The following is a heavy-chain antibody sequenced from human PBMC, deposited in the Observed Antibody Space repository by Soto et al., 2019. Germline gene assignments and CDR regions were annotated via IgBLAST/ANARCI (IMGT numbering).Heavy chain of an antibody. CDR1: GGTFSSYA. J-gene: IGHJ5*02. V-gene: IGHV1-69*13. D-gene: IGHD1-26*01. CDR3: AREMYSGSPDKRKNNWFDP. Sequence: GASVKVSCKASGGTFSSYAISWVRQAPGQGLEWMGGIIPIFGTANYAQKFQGRDTITADESTSTAYMELSSLRSEDTAVYYCAREMYSGSPDKRKNNWFDPWGQGTLVTVSS. CDR2: IIPIFGTA.